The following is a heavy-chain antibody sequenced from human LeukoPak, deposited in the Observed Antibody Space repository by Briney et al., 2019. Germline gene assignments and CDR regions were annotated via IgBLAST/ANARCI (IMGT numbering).Heavy chain of an antibody. D-gene: IGHD3-22*01. CDR1: GFTFSSYG. J-gene: IGHJ4*02. CDR3: ARLDSSGFDY. V-gene: IGHV3-23*01. CDR2: ISGSGDST. Sequence: GGTLRLSCAPAGFTFSSYGMSWVRQAPGKGLEWVSAISGSGDSTYSADSVKGRFTISRDNAKNSLYLQMNSLRAEDTAVYYCARLDSSGFDYWGQGTLVTVSS.